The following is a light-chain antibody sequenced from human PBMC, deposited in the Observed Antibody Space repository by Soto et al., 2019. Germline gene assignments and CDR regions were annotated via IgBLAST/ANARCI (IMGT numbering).Light chain of an antibody. V-gene: IGKV3-20*01. J-gene: IGKJ1*01. CDR1: QSVYKY. CDR3: QQYGGSPRT. CDR2: GAS. Sequence: EIVMTQSPAALSVSPGERATLSCRASQSVYKYLAWYQQKPGQAPRLLIYGASTGATGIPDRFSGSGSGTDFTLTISRLEPEDFAVYYCQQYGGSPRTFGQGTKVDIK.